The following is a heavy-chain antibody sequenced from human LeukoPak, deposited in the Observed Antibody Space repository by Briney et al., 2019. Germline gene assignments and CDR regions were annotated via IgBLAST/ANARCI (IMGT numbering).Heavy chain of an antibody. CDR1: GFSFSNFG. J-gene: IGHJ4*02. D-gene: IGHD3-22*01. V-gene: IGHV3-30*03. CDR2: ISYDGSNK. CDR3: ATQDGYDNSGHYGY. Sequence: GGSLRLSCAASGFSFSNFGMHWVRQAPGKGLEWVAVISYDGSNKYFADSVKGRFTTSRDNSKNTLYLQMNSLRAEDTAVYYCATQDGYDNSGHYGYWGQGTLVTVSS.